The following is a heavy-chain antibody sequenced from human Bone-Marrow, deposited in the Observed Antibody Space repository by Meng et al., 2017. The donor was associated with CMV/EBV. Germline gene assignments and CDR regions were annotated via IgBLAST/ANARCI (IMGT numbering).Heavy chain of an antibody. CDR2: INHSGST. CDR3: ARGLKDIVVVPAASRGWFDP. D-gene: IGHD2-2*01. V-gene: IGHV4-34*01. J-gene: IGHJ5*02. Sequence: SETLSLTCAVYGGSFSGYYWSWIRQPPGKGLEWIGEINHSGSTNYNPSLKSRVTISVDTSKNQFSLKLSSVTAADTAVYYCARGLKDIVVVPAASRGWFDPWGQGTRVTVSS. CDR1: GGSFSGYY.